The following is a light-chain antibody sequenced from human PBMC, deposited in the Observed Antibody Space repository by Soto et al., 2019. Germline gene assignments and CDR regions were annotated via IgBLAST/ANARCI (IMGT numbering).Light chain of an antibody. CDR1: SSDVGSYNL. J-gene: IGLJ2*01. Sequence: QSALTQPASVSGSPGQSITISCTGTSSDVGSYNLVSWYQQHPGKAPKLMIYEGSKRPSGVSNRFSGSKSGNTASLTISGVQAEDEAEYYCCSHAGSSVAFGGGTKVTVL. CDR2: EGS. V-gene: IGLV2-23*01. CDR3: CSHAGSSVA.